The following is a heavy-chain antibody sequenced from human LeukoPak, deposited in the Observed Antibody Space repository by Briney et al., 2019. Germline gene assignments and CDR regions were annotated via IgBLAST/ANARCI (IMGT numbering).Heavy chain of an antibody. CDR2: IYCSGNT. J-gene: IGHJ4*02. CDR1: GVSISTYY. CDR3: ARAGYSYGIISYFDS. Sequence: SETLSLTCTVSGVSISTYYWSWIRQPPGKGLEWIGCIYCSGNTNNSPSLKSRVTISVDTSKNQFSLKLSSVTAADTAIYYCARAGYSYGIISYFDSWGQGTLVTVSS. V-gene: IGHV4-59*08. D-gene: IGHD5-18*01.